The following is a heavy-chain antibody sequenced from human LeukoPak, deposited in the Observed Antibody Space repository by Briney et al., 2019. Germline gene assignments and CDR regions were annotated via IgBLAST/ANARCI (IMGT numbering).Heavy chain of an antibody. D-gene: IGHD2-2*01. Sequence: ASVKVSCKASGYTFTSYDINWVRQATGQGLEWMGWMNPNSGNTGYAQKFQGRVTMTRNTSISTAYMELSGLRSEDTAVYYCARAYCSSTSCNVSWFDPWGQGTLVTVSS. CDR2: MNPNSGNT. CDR3: ARAYCSSTSCNVSWFDP. J-gene: IGHJ5*02. CDR1: GYTFTSYD. V-gene: IGHV1-8*01.